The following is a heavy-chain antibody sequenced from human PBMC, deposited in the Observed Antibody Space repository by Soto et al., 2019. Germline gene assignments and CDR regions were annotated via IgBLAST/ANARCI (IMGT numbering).Heavy chain of an antibody. CDR3: ARDNPYTNSFGNWFDP. V-gene: IGHV1-69*01. CDR2: IIPVFGTV. Sequence: QVRLVQSGAEVKKPGSSVKVSCKASGGTFSNYAITWLRLVPGQGLEWLGGIIPVFGTVNYAQKFQGRVTITADESTSTAYMELNRLRSEDTAVYYCARDNPYTNSFGNWFDPCGQGTLVIVS. CDR1: GGTFSNYA. J-gene: IGHJ5*02. D-gene: IGHD6-13*01.